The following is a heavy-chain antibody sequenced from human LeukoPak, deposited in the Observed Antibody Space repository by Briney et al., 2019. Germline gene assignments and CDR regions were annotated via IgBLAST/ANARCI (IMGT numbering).Heavy chain of an antibody. J-gene: IGHJ3*02. CDR2: IRSKANSYAT. CDR1: GFTFSGSA. D-gene: IGHD5-12*01. CDR3: TTWLRFGKAFDI. Sequence: PGGSLRLSCAASGFTFSGSAMHWVRQASGKGLEWVGRIRSKANSYATAYAASVKGRFTISRDDSKNTAYLQMNSLKTEDTAVYYCTTWLRFGKAFDIWGQGTMVTVSS. V-gene: IGHV3-73*01.